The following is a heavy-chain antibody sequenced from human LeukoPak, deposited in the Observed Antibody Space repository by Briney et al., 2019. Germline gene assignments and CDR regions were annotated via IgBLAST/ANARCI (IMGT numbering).Heavy chain of an antibody. CDR3: ARVLGWRWNDKIVTEGTKDWFDP. J-gene: IGHJ5*02. CDR1: GYTFTGYY. D-gene: IGHD1-1*01. V-gene: IGHV1-2*02. Sequence: GASVKVSCKASGYTFTGYYMHWVRQAPGQGLEWMGWINPNSGGTNYAQKFQGRVTMTRDTSISTAYMELSRLRSDDTAVYYCARVLGWRWNDKIVTEGTKDWFDPWGQGTLVTVSS. CDR2: INPNSGGT.